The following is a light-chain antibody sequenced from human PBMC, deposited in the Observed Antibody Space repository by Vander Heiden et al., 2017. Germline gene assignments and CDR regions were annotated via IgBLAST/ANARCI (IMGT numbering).Light chain of an antibody. CDR2: ATS. CDR3: LQDYDYPRT. J-gene: IGKJ1*01. Sequence: AIQMTQSPSSLSASLGDRVTITCRASQGIRNDLGWYQQKPGKAPKLLIFATSTLQSGVPSRFSGSGSGTDFTLTISSLQPEDFATYYCLQDYDYPRTLGQGTKVEIK. CDR1: QGIRND. V-gene: IGKV1-6*01.